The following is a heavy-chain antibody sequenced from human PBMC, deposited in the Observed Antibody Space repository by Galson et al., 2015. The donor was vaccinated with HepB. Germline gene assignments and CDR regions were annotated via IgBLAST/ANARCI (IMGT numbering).Heavy chain of an antibody. CDR1: GFSISGYS. Sequence: SLRLSCAASGFSISGYSMKWVRQAPGKGLEWLSYISGHRNTLYYTDAVKGRFTTSRDNAKDSLFLQMNSLRFEDTAVYYCARERVRGWLQKSLGSLDPWGQGTLVTVSS. D-gene: IGHD5-24*01. V-gene: IGHV3-48*04. J-gene: IGHJ5*02. CDR2: ISGHRNTL. CDR3: ARERVRGWLQKSLGSLDP.